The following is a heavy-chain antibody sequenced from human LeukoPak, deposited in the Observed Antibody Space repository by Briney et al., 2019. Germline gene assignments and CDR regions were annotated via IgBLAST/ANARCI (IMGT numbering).Heavy chain of an antibody. Sequence: PGGSLRLSCAASGFTFSSYAMHWVRRAPGKGLEWVAVISYGGSNKYYADSVKGRFTISRDNSQNTLYLQMNSLRPEDTAVYYCAREKQQLILSDAFDIWGQGTMVTVSS. CDR1: GFTFSSYA. V-gene: IGHV3-30*04. CDR2: ISYGGSNK. D-gene: IGHD6-13*01. J-gene: IGHJ3*02. CDR3: AREKQQLILSDAFDI.